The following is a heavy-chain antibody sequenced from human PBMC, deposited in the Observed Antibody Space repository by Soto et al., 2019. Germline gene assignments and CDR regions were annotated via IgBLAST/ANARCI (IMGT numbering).Heavy chain of an antibody. Sequence: SETLSLTCTVSGGSISSGGYYWSWIRQHPGKGLEWIGYIYYSGSTYYNPSLKSRVTISVDTSKNQFSLKLSSVTAADTAVYYCARMSEILTGYYLFDYWGQGTLVTVSS. J-gene: IGHJ4*02. V-gene: IGHV4-31*03. CDR1: GGSISSGGYY. D-gene: IGHD3-9*01. CDR2: IYYSGST. CDR3: ARMSEILTGYYLFDY.